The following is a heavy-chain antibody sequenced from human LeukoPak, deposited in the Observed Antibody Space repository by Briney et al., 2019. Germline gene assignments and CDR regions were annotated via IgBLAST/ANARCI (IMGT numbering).Heavy chain of an antibody. CDR3: ARLGGNHGSGYYYFDY. CDR2: IYYSGST. Sequence: PSETLSLTCTVSGGSISSYYWSWIRQPPGKGLEWIGYIYYSGSTNYNPSLKSRVTISVDTSKNQFSLKLSSVTAADTAVYYCARLGGNHGSGYYYFDYWGQGTLVTVSS. D-gene: IGHD3-22*01. V-gene: IGHV4-59*08. J-gene: IGHJ4*02. CDR1: GGSISSYY.